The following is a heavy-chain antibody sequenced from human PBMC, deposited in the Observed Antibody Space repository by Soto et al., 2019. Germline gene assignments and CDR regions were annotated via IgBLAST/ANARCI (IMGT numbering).Heavy chain of an antibody. D-gene: IGHD2-15*01. J-gene: IGHJ4*02. Sequence: GGSLRLSCVVSGLSLNNYAIAWVRHAPGKGLEFVSTIDVLDGAWYSDSVRGRLAISRDVSRNTVYLQMSSLRVEDTAIYFCSDWRAGGPVNLDHWGPGTRVTVSS. CDR1: GLSLNNYA. V-gene: IGHV3-23*01. CDR3: SDWRAGGPVNLDH. CDR2: IDVLDGA.